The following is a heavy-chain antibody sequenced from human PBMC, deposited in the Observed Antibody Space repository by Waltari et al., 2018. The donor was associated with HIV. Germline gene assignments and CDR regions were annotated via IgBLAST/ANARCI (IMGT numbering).Heavy chain of an antibody. CDR1: GGSISSYY. J-gene: IGHJ5*02. Sequence: QVQLQESGPGLVKPSETLSLTCTVSGGSISSYYWSWLRQPPGKGLEWIGYIYYSGSTNYNPSLKSRVTISVDTSKNQFSLKLSSVTAADTAVYYCAAAGSWLPWFDPWGQGTLVTVSS. CDR3: AAAGSWLPWFDP. CDR2: IYYSGST. D-gene: IGHD1-26*01. V-gene: IGHV4-59*01.